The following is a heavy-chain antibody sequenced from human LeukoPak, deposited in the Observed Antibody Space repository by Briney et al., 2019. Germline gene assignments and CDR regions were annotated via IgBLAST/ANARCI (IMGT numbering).Heavy chain of an antibody. Sequence: SETVSLTCTVSGGSISSYYWSWIRQPPGKGLEWIGYIYYSGSTNYNPSLKSRVTISVDTSKNQFSLKLSSVTAADTAVYYCASYVTTHSPFDPWGQGTLVTVSS. CDR2: IYYSGST. CDR1: GGSISSYY. V-gene: IGHV4-59*08. J-gene: IGHJ5*02. CDR3: ASYVTTHSPFDP. D-gene: IGHD4-11*01.